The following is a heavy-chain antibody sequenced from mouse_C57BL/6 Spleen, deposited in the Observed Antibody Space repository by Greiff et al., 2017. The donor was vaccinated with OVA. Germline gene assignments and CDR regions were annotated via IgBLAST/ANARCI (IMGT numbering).Heavy chain of an antibody. J-gene: IGHJ1*03. Sequence: QVQLPQPGAELVKPGASVKMSCKASGYTFTSYWINWVKQSPGQGLEWIGDIYPGSGSTNYTEKFTSKATMTVDTSSSTAYMQLSSLTSEDSAVYYGAVPHTTVVEGWYFDVWGTGTTVTVSS. CDR3: AVPHTTVVEGWYFDV. D-gene: IGHD1-1*01. CDR2: IYPGSGST. V-gene: IGHV1-55*01. CDR1: GYTFTSYW.